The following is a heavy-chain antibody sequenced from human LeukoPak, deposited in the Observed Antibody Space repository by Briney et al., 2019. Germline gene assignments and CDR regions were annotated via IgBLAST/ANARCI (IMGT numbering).Heavy chain of an antibody. V-gene: IGHV1-18*04. J-gene: IGHJ4*02. Sequence: ASVKVSCKASGYTFTGYGIIWVRQAPGQGLEWMGWISPYNGNTNYAQKFQGRVTMTTDTSTTTAYMELRSLRSDDTAVYYCARDLDSGGTTFRALNYWGQGTLVTVSS. D-gene: IGHD1-14*01. CDR3: ARDLDSGGTTFRALNY. CDR2: ISPYNGNT. CDR1: GYTFTGYG.